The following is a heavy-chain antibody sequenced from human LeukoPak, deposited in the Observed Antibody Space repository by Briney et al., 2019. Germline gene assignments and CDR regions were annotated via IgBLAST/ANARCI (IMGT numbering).Heavy chain of an antibody. J-gene: IGHJ4*02. V-gene: IGHV3-23*01. CDR2: ISGSGGST. Sequence: PGGSLRLSCAASGFTFSSYAMSWVRQAPGKGLEWVSAISGSGGSTYYADSVKGRFTISRDNAKNTLYLQMNSLRVEDTAVYYCAIGDKYGYPKWGQGTLVTVST. CDR3: AIGDKYGYPK. CDR1: GFTFSSYA. D-gene: IGHD5-18*01.